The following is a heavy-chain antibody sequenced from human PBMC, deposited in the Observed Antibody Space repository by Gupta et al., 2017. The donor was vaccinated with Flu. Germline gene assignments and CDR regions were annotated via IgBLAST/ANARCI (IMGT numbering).Heavy chain of an antibody. Sequence: QVRLQESGPGLVKPYQTLSLTCTVSGDSITRGDYYWNWVLQPAEKGLEWIGRIYASGATYYNAALNGRCTMSIETSKNQLSLKLVSVTAADTAVYYCARVRSGGNWFDSWGQGTLVTVSS. V-gene: IGHV4-61*02. CDR3: ARVRSGGNWFDS. D-gene: IGHD2-15*01. J-gene: IGHJ5*01. CDR1: GDSITRGDYY. CDR2: IYASGAT.